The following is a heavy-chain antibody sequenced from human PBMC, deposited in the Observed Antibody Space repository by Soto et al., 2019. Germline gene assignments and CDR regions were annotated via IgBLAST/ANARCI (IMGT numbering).Heavy chain of an antibody. CDR3: ARAPRGNYGYPSYFDY. Sequence: SETLSLTCTVSGGSISSYYWSWIRQPPGKGLEWIGYIYYSGSTNYNPSHKSRVTISIDTSKNQFSLKMSSVTAADTALYYCARAPRGNYGYPSYFDYWGQGTLVTVSS. D-gene: IGHD3-10*01. CDR2: IYYSGST. CDR1: GGSISSYY. J-gene: IGHJ4*02. V-gene: IGHV4-59*01.